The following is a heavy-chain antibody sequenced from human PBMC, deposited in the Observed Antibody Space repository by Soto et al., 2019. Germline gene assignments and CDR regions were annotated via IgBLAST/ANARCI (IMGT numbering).Heavy chain of an antibody. CDR3: ARNNYYDSSGYSNWFDP. J-gene: IGHJ5*02. D-gene: IGHD3-22*01. V-gene: IGHV1-18*01. Sequence: VASVKVSCKASGYTFTNYAIHWVRQAPGQGLEWMGWISAYNGNTNYAQKLQGRVTMTTDTSTSTAYMELRSLRSDDTAVYYCARNNYYDSSGYSNWFDPWGQGTXVTVSS. CDR1: GYTFTNYA. CDR2: ISAYNGNT.